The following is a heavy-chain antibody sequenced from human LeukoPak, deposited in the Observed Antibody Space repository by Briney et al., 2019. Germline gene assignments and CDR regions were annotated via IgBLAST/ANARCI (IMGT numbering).Heavy chain of an antibody. J-gene: IGHJ5*02. CDR3: ASRSGYINWFDP. Sequence: SSETLSLTCTVSGGSISSSSYYWGWIRQPPGKGLEWIGSIYYSGSTYYNPSLKSRVTISVDTSKNQFSLKLSSVTAADTAVYYCASRSGYINWFDPWGQGTLVTVSS. V-gene: IGHV4-39*01. D-gene: IGHD3-22*01. CDR1: GGSISSSSYY. CDR2: IYYSGST.